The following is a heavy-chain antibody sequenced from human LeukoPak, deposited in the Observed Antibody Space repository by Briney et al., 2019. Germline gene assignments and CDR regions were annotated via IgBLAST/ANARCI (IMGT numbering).Heavy chain of an antibody. J-gene: IGHJ3*01. D-gene: IGHD3-10*01. CDR2: ISYESSEK. V-gene: IGHV3-30*04. CDR3: TRVRGHVSYYPGPFDV. Sequence: GGSLRLSCAASGFTFSDFAMHWVRQAPGKGLEWVAVISYESSEKHYADSGKGRFTISRENSKNTLYLQMNSLRAEDTAVYYCTRVRGHVSYYPGPFDVWGQGTMVSVSS. CDR1: GFTFSDFA.